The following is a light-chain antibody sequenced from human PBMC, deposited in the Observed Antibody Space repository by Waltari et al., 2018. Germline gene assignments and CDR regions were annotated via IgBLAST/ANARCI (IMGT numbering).Light chain of an antibody. J-gene: IGLJ2*01. CDR3: SSYAGSNDVV. CDR1: SRDVGDYNY. Sequence: QSALTQPPSASGSPGQSVTISCTGTSRDVGDYNYVAWYQQHPGKAPKLMLFEVSKRPSGVPDRFSGSKSGNTASLTVSGLQAEDEADYYCSSYAGSNDVVFGGGTRLTVL. CDR2: EVS. V-gene: IGLV2-8*01.